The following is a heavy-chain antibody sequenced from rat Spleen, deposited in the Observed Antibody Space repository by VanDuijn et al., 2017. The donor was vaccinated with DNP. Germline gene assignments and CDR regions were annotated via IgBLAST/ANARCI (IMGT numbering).Heavy chain of an antibody. CDR2: ISYDGGSS. J-gene: IGHJ2*01. CDR3: ARHVLPLRVWDY. V-gene: IGHV5-22*01. D-gene: IGHD1-4*01. CDR1: GFTFNAYW. Sequence: EVQLVESGGDLVQPGRSLKLYCVTSGFTFNAYWMAWVRQAPTKGLEWVAYISYDGGSSYHGDSVKGRFTISRDIVKNILYLQMNSLRSEDMATYYCARHVLPLRVWDYWGQGVMVTVSS.